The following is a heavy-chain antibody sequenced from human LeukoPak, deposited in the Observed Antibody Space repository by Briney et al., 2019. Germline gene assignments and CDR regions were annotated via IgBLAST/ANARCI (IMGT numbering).Heavy chain of an antibody. J-gene: IGHJ4*02. D-gene: IGHD6-19*01. CDR1: GDSISSYH. CDR2: ISYSGGP. CDR3: ARVIAVAGIGYFDY. V-gene: IGHV4-59*08. Sequence: SETLSLTCTVSGDSISSYHWSWIRQPPGKGLEWIGYISYSGGPNYNPSLKSRVTISVDTSKNQFSLKLSSVTAADTAVYYCARVIAVAGIGYFDYWGQGTLVTVSS.